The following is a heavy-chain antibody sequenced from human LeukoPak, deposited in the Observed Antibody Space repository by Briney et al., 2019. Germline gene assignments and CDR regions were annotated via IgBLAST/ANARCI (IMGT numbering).Heavy chain of an antibody. J-gene: IGHJ5*02. Sequence: PGGSLRLSCVGSGFTFSSYWMSWVRQPPGKGLEWVVNIKQDGSEKYYVDSVKGRFIISRDNAKNSLYLQMNSLRAEDTAVYYCARGASGIQLWFFDPWGQGTLVTVSS. D-gene: IGHD5-18*01. CDR2: IKQDGSEK. CDR1: GFTFSSYW. V-gene: IGHV3-7*01. CDR3: ARGASGIQLWFFDP.